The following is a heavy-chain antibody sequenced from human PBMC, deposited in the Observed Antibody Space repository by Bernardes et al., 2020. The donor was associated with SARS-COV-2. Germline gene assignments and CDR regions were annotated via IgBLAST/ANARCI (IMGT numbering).Heavy chain of an antibody. CDR3: AREGGTSGRGMDV. CDR1: GGSISTYY. D-gene: IGHD3-10*01. CDR2: MSASGSS. J-gene: IGHJ6*02. V-gene: IGHV4-4*07. Sequence: SEPLSLTCSVSGGSISTYYWSWIRQPAGKGLEWIGRMSASGSSNHNPSLRSRITMSVDTPQNQISLELSSVTAADTAVYYCAREGGTSGRGMDVWGQGTTVTVSS.